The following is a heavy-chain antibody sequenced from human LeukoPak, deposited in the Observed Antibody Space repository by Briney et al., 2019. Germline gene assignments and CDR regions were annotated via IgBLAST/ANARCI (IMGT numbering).Heavy chain of an antibody. CDR3: ANRTGTTSGYSY. J-gene: IGHJ4*02. CDR2: INPNSGGT. V-gene: IGHV1-2*02. Sequence: ASVKVSCKASGYTFTDYYIYWVRQAPGQGLEWMGWINPNSGGTDYAQSFQSRVTMTRDTSISTAYMELSSLRSDDTAVYYCANRTGTTSGYSYWGQGTLVTVSS. CDR1: GYTFTDYY. D-gene: IGHD1-1*01.